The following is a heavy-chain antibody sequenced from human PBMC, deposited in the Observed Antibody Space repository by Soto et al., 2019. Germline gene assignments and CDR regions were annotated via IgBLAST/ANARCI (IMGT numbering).Heavy chain of an antibody. D-gene: IGHD1-26*01. CDR3: ARGLFLSYWELLHFPPPDY. V-gene: IGHV3-13*01. CDR2: IGFAGDT. Sequence: GGSLRLSCGASGFIFSNFDMHWVRQTTEKGLEWVSGIGFAGDTNYSGSVKGRFTISRENAKNSLFLQMNSLRVGDTAVYYCARGLFLSYWELLHFPPPDYWGRGTLVTVSS. CDR1: GFIFSNFD. J-gene: IGHJ4*02.